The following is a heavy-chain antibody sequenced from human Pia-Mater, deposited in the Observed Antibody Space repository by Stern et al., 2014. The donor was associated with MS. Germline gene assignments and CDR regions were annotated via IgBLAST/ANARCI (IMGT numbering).Heavy chain of an antibody. CDR2: IIVGNGNT. CDR3: TRAYYGSQLGY. V-gene: IGHV1-3*01. Sequence: QVQLMQSGAEVKKPGASVKVSCKASGYTFTSFALHWVRQAPGQRPEWMGWIIVGNGNTKYSQNFQDRVTITRDTSASTVYMELTSLRSEDTAVYYCTRAYYGSQLGYWGQGTLVIVSA. CDR1: GYTFTSFA. D-gene: IGHD3-22*01. J-gene: IGHJ4*02.